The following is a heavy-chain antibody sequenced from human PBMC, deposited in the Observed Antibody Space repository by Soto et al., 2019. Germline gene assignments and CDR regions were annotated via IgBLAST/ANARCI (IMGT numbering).Heavy chain of an antibody. D-gene: IGHD6-6*01. J-gene: IGHJ6*02. CDR3: ARDHWGRGSSSPLPYGMDV. CDR1: GYTFTSYA. CDR2: INAGNGNT. V-gene: IGHV1-3*01. Sequence: GASVKVSCKASGYTFTSYAMHWVRQAPGQRLEWMGWINAGNGNTKYSQKFQGRVTITRDTSANTAYMELSSLRSEDTAVYYCARDHWGRGSSSPLPYGMDVWGQGTTVP.